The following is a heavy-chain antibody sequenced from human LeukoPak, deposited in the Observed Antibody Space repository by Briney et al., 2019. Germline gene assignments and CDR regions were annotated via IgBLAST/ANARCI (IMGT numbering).Heavy chain of an antibody. D-gene: IGHD3-22*01. Sequence: GGSLRLSCAASGFTFSSYSMMWVRQAPGKGLEWVSYISSSGSTIYYADSVKGRFTISRDNAKNSLYLQMNSLRAEDTAVYYCARTYYYDSSGYPSFDYWGQGTLVTVSS. J-gene: IGHJ4*02. CDR3: ARTYYYDSSGYPSFDY. CDR1: GFTFSSYS. CDR2: ISSSGSTI. V-gene: IGHV3-48*04.